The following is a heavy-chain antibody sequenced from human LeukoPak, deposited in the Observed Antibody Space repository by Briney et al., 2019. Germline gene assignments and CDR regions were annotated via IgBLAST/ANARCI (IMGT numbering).Heavy chain of an antibody. D-gene: IGHD3-22*01. CDR1: GFTFSNAW. V-gene: IGHV3-15*01. CDR2: IKSKTDGGTT. CDR3: VSCDSSGYASFDY. J-gene: IGHJ4*02. Sequence: GGSLRLSCAASGFTFSNAWMSWVRQAPGKGLEWVGRIKSKTDGGTTDYAAPVKGRFTISRDDSKNTLYPQMNSLRAEDTAMYYCVSCDSSGYASFDYWGQGTLVTVSS.